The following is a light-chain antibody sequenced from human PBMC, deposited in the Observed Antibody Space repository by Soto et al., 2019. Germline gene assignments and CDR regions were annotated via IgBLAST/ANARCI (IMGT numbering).Light chain of an antibody. V-gene: IGLV4-69*01. Sequence: QLVLTQSPSASASLGASVKLTCTLSSGHSSYAIAWHQQQPEKGARYLMKLDSDGSHTKGDAIPDRFSGSSSGAERYLTISSLQSEDAADYYCQTWGTGIHVVFGGGTKLTVL. CDR3: QTWGTGIHVV. CDR2: LDSDGSH. CDR1: SGHSSYA. J-gene: IGLJ2*01.